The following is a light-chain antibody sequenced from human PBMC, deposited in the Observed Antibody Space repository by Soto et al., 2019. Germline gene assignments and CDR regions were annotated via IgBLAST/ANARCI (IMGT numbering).Light chain of an antibody. V-gene: IGKV1-17*01. CDR3: QQLYSFPLT. Sequence: DIQMTQSPSSLSASVGDRVTITCRASQGIRNELGWYQQKPGRAPKRLIYDASNLQSGVPSRFSDSGFGTEFTLTISSLQPEDFATYYCQQLYSFPLTFGGGTKVDIK. CDR2: DAS. J-gene: IGKJ4*01. CDR1: QGIRNE.